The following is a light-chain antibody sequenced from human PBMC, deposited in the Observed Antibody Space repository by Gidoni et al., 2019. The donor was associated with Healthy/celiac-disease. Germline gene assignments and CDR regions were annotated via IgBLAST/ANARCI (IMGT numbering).Light chain of an antibody. J-gene: IGKJ2*04. Sequence: DIQMTQSPSSLSASVGDRVTITCRSSQSINNYLNWYQQKPGKAPNLLIYAAYSLQSGVPSRFSGSGSGTDFTLTISGRQPEDFATYYCQQSYSIPCRFGQGTKLEIK. CDR1: QSINNY. V-gene: IGKV1-39*01. CDR3: QQSYSIPCR. CDR2: AAY.